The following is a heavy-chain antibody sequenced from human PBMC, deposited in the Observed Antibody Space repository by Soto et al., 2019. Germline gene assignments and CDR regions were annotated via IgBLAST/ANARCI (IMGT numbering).Heavy chain of an antibody. V-gene: IGHV1-69*08. J-gene: IGHJ5*02. Sequence: QVQLVQSGAEVKKPGSSVKVSCKASGGTFSSYTISWVRQAPGQGLEWMGRIIPILGIANYAQKFQGRVTITEDKSTSTAYRELSRLRSEDTAVYYCAREDYSGYDYTYNWFDPWGQGTLVTVSS. CDR2: IIPILGIA. CDR3: AREDYSGYDYTYNWFDP. D-gene: IGHD5-12*01. CDR1: GGTFSSYT.